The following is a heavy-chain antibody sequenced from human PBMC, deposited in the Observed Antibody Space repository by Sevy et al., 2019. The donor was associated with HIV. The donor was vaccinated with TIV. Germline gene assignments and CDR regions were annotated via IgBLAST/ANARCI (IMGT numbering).Heavy chain of an antibody. J-gene: IGHJ4*02. CDR3: ARPSARIAAAASACYDN. Sequence: GGSLRLSCVVSGYSFSSYAISWVRQAPGKGLEWVSTINGRGGSTYYADSVKGRFTISRDNPKNTLFLQMINLRVDDTAIYYCARPSARIAAAASACYDNWGQGTLVTVSS. V-gene: IGHV3-23*01. CDR2: INGRGGST. CDR1: GYSFSSYA. D-gene: IGHD6-13*01.